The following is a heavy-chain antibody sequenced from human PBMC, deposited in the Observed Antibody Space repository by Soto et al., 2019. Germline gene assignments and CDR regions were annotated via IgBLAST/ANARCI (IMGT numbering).Heavy chain of an antibody. Sequence: SVKVARKTFGGRFSIYAVGWLRQDHGQGLEWMGGIIPIFGTANYAQKFQGRVTITADESTSTAYMELSSLRSEDTAVYYCARGDSSTRDYYFYFGMDVWGQGTTVTVSS. D-gene: IGHD5-18*01. CDR1: GGRFSIYA. CDR3: ARGDSSTRDYYFYFGMDV. CDR2: IIPIFGTA. V-gene: IGHV1-69*13. J-gene: IGHJ6*02.